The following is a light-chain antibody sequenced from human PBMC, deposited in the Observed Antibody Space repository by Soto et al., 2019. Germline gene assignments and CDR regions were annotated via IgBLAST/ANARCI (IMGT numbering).Light chain of an antibody. CDR1: SSDVGGHNH. CDR3: SSYAGSMNLI. Sequence: QSALTQPPSASGSPGQSVTISCTGSSSDVGGHNHVSWYQQHPGKAPKLMIYEVSKRPSGVPDRFSGSKSVNTASLTVSGLQAEDEADYYCSSYAGSMNLIFGGGTKVPS. V-gene: IGLV2-8*01. CDR2: EVS. J-gene: IGLJ2*01.